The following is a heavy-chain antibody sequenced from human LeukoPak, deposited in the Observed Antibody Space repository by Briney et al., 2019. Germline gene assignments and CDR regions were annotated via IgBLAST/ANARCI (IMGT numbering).Heavy chain of an antibody. CDR1: GGTFSSYA. Sequence: ASVKVSCKASGGTFSSYAVSWVRQAPGQGLEWMGWINPNSGRTNFAQKFQGRVTMTRDTSITTAYMALSRLRSDDTAVYFCARDLGGSSGSPFDYWGQGTLVTVSS. CDR2: INPNSGRT. V-gene: IGHV1-2*02. CDR3: ARDLGGSSGSPFDY. J-gene: IGHJ4*02. D-gene: IGHD6-19*01.